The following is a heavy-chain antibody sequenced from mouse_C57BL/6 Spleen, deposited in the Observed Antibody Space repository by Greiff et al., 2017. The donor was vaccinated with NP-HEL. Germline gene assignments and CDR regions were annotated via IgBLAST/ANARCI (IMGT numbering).Heavy chain of an antibody. Sequence: EVQLQQSGPELVKPGASVKISCKASGYTFTDYYMNWVKQSHGKSLEWIGDINPNNGGTSYNQKFKGKATLTVDKSSSTAYMELRSLTSEDSAVYYCAPSSSPPLWYFDVWGTGTTVTVSS. D-gene: IGHD1-1*01. CDR1: GYTFTDYY. CDR2: INPNNGGT. CDR3: APSSSPPLWYFDV. V-gene: IGHV1-26*01. J-gene: IGHJ1*03.